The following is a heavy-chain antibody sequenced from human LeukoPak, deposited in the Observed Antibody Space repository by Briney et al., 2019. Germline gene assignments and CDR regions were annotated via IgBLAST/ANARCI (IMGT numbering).Heavy chain of an antibody. J-gene: IGHJ4*02. CDR3: ARDGGATSAY. CDR1: GFTFSSYA. Sequence: GGSLRLSCAASGFTFSSYAMHWVRQAPGKGLEWVAVISYDGSNKYYADSVKGRFTISRDNSKNTLYLQMNSLRAEDTAVYYCARDGGATSAYWGQGTLVTVSS. V-gene: IGHV3-30-3*01. D-gene: IGHD1-26*01. CDR2: ISYDGSNK.